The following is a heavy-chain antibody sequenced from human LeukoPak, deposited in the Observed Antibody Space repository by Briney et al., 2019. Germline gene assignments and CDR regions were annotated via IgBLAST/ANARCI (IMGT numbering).Heavy chain of an antibody. CDR1: GVSISSGDYY. CDR2: TYYSGST. Sequence: SQTLSLTCTVSGVSISSGDYYWSWIRRPPGKGLEWIGYTYYSGSTYYNPSLKSRVTMSVDTSKNQFSLKLSSVTAAGTAVYYCARLYYYDSRIDPWGQGTRVTVSS. D-gene: IGHD3-22*01. J-gene: IGHJ5*02. V-gene: IGHV4-30-4*01. CDR3: ARLYYYDSRIDP.